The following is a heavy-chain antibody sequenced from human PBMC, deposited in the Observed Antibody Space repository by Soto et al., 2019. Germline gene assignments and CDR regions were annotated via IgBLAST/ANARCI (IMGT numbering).Heavy chain of an antibody. J-gene: IGHJ5*02. Sequence: QMQLVQSGAEVKERGSSVKISCKTSGGTFNTYALTWVRQAPGQGLEWIGGIIPIFGIKNVAQRFQGRVTINGDESLTTAYMGMTSLRSDDTAVCYCAKEAGDHWGQGTLVTVSS. CDR1: GGTFNTYA. CDR3: AKEAGDH. D-gene: IGHD6-25*01. CDR2: IIPIFGIK. V-gene: IGHV1-69*01.